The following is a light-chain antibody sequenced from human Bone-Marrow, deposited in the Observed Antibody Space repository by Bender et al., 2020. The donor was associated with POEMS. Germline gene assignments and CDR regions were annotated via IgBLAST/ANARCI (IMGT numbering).Light chain of an antibody. CDR3: CSYTSTISYV. V-gene: IGLV2-14*01. Sequence: QSALTQPASVSGSPGQSITISCTGTSSDIGNYNYVSWYQQHPGKAPKLMIYDVSHRPSGVSDRFSGSKSGNTASLTISGLQAEDEADYYCCSYTSTISYVFGTGTKVTVL. CDR1: SSDIGNYNY. CDR2: DVS. J-gene: IGLJ1*01.